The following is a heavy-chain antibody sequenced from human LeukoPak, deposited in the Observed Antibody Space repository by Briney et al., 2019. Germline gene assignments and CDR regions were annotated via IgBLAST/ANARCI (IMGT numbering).Heavy chain of an antibody. CDR2: MNPNSGNT. CDR1: GYTFTSYD. J-gene: IGHJ3*02. Sequence: VSVKVSCKASGYTFTSYDINWVRQATGQGLEWMGWMNPNSGNTGYAQKFQGRVTMTRNTSISTAYMELSCLRSEDTAVYYCARGGSGYRAFDIWGQGTMVTVSS. V-gene: IGHV1-8*01. CDR3: ARGGSGYRAFDI. D-gene: IGHD3-22*01.